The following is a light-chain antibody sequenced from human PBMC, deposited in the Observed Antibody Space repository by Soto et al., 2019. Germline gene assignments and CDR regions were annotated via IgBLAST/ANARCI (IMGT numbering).Light chain of an antibody. J-gene: IGKJ1*01. CDR1: QNINAW. CDR2: DAS. Sequence: DIHMTQSPSSLSVSVGDRVTITCRTSQNINAWLALYQQRPGQAPKLLIYDASTVQSGVPSRFSGSGSGTEFTLTISSLQPDDSATYYCQHYSLYSPWTFGQGTKVDIK. CDR3: QHYSLYSPWT. V-gene: IGKV1-5*01.